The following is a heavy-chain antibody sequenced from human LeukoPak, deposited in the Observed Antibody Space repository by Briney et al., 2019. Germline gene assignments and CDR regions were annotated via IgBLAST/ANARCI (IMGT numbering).Heavy chain of an antibody. Sequence: GASVKFSCKASGGTFSSYAISWVRQAPGPGLEWMGGIIPIFGTANYAQKFQGRVTITADESTSTAYMELSSLRSEDTAVYYCAVVVTATTTVGFDYWGQGTLVTVSS. CDR1: GGTFSSYA. CDR3: AVVVTATTTVGFDY. V-gene: IGHV1-69*13. D-gene: IGHD2-21*02. J-gene: IGHJ4*02. CDR2: IIPIFGTA.